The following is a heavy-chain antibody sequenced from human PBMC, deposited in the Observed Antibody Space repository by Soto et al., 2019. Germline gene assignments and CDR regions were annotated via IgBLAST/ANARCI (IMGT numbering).Heavy chain of an antibody. CDR3: ARRRAVVAARPYYYYSMDV. V-gene: IGHV1-8*01. CDR2: MKPKSGDT. D-gene: IGHD6-6*01. Sequence: GSSVKGSCKTSGYTFTSYDINWVRQAPGQGLEWMGWMKPKSGDTGYAPKFQGRVNMTRNTSTGTAYMELSSLISEDTAVYYCARRRAVVAARPYYYYSMDVWGQGTTVTVSS. J-gene: IGHJ6*02. CDR1: GYTFTSYD.